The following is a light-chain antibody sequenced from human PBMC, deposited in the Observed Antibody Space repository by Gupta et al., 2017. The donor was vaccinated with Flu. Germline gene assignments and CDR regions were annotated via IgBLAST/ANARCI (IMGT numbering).Light chain of an antibody. J-gene: IGKJ1*01. CDR1: QSVLYSSNNKNY. Sequence: LGERATINCKSSQSVLYSSNNKNYLAWYQQKPGQPPKLLIYWASTRESGVPDRFSGSGSGTDFTLTISSLQAEDVAVYYCQQYYSTPTWTFSQGTKVEIK. V-gene: IGKV4-1*01. CDR3: QQYYSTPTWT. CDR2: WAS.